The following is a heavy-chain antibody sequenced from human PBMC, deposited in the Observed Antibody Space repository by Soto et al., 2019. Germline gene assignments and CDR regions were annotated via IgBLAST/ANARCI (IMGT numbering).Heavy chain of an antibody. CDR2: IYYSGST. J-gene: IGHJ5*02. D-gene: IGHD6-25*01. CDR3: ARRVRGRRHEWFAP. CDR1: GGSISSSSYN. Sequence: SETLSLTCTVSGGSISSSSYNWGWIRQPPGKGLEWIGSIYYSGSTYYNPSLKSRVTISVDTSKNQFSLKLSSVTAADTAVYYCARRVRGRRHEWFAPWGQGTLVTVSS. V-gene: IGHV4-39*01.